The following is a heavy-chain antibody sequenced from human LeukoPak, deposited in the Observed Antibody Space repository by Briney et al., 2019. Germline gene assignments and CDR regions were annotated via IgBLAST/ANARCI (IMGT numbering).Heavy chain of an antibody. D-gene: IGHD3-16*02. CDR2: INHSGST. V-gene: IGHV4-34*01. J-gene: IGHJ4*02. Sequence: PSETLSLTRAVYGGSFSGYYWSWIRQPPGKGLEWIGEINHSGSTNYNPSLKSRVTISVDTSKNQLSLKLSSVTAADTAVYYCARGPAYYVWGSYRSRPLDYWGQGTLVTVSS. CDR3: ARGPAYYVWGSYRSRPLDY. CDR1: GGSFSGYY.